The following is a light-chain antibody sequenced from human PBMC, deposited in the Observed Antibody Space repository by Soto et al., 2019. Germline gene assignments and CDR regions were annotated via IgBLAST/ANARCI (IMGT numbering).Light chain of an antibody. CDR1: SSNIGKNY. J-gene: IGLJ2*01. CDR2: DNN. CDR3: GTWDTSLSAEV. V-gene: IGLV1-51*01. Sequence: QSVLTQPRSVSAAPGQKVTISCSGSSSNIGKNYVSWYQRLPGTAPKLLIYDNNERSSGIPDRFSGSKSGTSATLGIAGLQTGDEADYYCGTWDTSLSAEVFGGGTKVTVL.